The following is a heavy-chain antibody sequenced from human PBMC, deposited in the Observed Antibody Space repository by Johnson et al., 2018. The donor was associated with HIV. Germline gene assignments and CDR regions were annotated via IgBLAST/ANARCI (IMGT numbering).Heavy chain of an antibody. CDR3: ARVRTGRANAFDI. J-gene: IGHJ3*02. Sequence: QVQLVESGGGVVQPGTSLRLSCAASGFTFSYYAMHWVRQAPGKGLEWVGVISYDGSYKSYADSVTGRFTISRDNSKSTLYLQMNSLRAEDTAVYYCARVRTGRANAFDIWGQGTMVTVSS. CDR1: GFTFSYYA. CDR2: ISYDGSYK. V-gene: IGHV3-30*04. D-gene: IGHD2-8*02.